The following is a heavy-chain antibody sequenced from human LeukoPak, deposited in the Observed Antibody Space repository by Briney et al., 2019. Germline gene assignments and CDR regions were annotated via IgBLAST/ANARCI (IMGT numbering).Heavy chain of an antibody. Sequence: SETLSLTCAVYGGSFSGYYWSWIRQPPGKGLEWIGEINHSGSTNYNPSLKSRVTISVDTSKNQFSLKLSSVTAADTAVYYCARVGAYSSSWYNWFDPWGQGTLVTVSS. J-gene: IGHJ5*02. CDR3: ARVGAYSSSWYNWFDP. CDR2: INHSGST. V-gene: IGHV4-34*01. CDR1: GGSFSGYY. D-gene: IGHD6-13*01.